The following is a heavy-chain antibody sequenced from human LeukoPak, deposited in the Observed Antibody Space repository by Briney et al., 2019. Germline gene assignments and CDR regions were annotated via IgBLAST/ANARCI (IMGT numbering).Heavy chain of an antibody. CDR3: ARAVGVRLSAKAFYFDY. CDR2: LYSGGST. CDR1: GGSFNSYY. D-gene: IGHD3-16*01. J-gene: IGHJ4*02. Sequence: SETLSLTCTVSGGSFNSYYWSWIRQPPGKGLEWIGYLYSGGSTNYNPSLKSRVTISVDRSKNQFSLKLSSVTAADTAVYYCARAVGVRLSAKAFYFDYWGQGTLVTVSS. V-gene: IGHV4-59*12.